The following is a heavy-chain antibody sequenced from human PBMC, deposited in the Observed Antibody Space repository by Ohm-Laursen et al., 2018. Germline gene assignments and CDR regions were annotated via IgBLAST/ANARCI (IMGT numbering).Heavy chain of an antibody. D-gene: IGHD3-22*01. J-gene: IGHJ6*02. Sequence: SVKVSCKASGYTFTSYDINWVRQATGQGLEWMGWMNPNSGNTGYAQKFQGRVTMTRNTSISTAYMELSSLRSEDTAVYYCARGRYYYDSSGYGGYGMDVWGQGTTVTVSS. CDR2: MNPNSGNT. CDR1: GYTFTSYD. CDR3: ARGRYYYDSSGYGGYGMDV. V-gene: IGHV1-8*01.